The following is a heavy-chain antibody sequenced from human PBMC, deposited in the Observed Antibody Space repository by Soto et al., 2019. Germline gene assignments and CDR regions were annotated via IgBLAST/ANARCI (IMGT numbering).Heavy chain of an antibody. CDR3: AREKRTSITFDY. CDR2: IWYDGSNK. V-gene: IGHV3-33*01. D-gene: IGHD1-20*01. J-gene: IGHJ4*02. Sequence: GGSLRLSCAASGFTFSSYGMHWVRQAPGKGLEWVAVIWYDGSNKYYADSVKGRFTISRDNSKNTLYLQMNSLRAEDTAVYYCAREKRTSITFDYWGQGTLVTVSS. CDR1: GFTFSSYG.